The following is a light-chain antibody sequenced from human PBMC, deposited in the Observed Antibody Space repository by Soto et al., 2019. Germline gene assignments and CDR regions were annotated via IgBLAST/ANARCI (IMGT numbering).Light chain of an antibody. CDR2: DNS. CDR3: HSYDVSLRGPA. J-gene: IGLJ2*01. V-gene: IGLV1-40*01. Sequence: QSVLTQPPSLSGAPGQRVTISCTGSRSNIGAGYDVHWYQHLPGTAPKVLIFDNSNRPSGVPDRFSGSKSGTSASLANTGLQAEDEAVYYCHSYDVSLRGPAFGGGTKVTVL. CDR1: RSNIGAGYD.